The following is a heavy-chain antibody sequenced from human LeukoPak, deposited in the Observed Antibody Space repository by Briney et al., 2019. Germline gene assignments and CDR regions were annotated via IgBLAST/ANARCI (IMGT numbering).Heavy chain of an antibody. V-gene: IGHV3-23*01. CDR2: ISSSGSNT. CDR1: GFTFRSYA. Sequence: GGSLRLSCAASGFTFRSYAMNWVRQAPGKGLEWVSAISSSGSNTYYADSVKGRFTISRDNSKNTLYLQMRSLRAEDTAVYYCAKDLSNWNYGGGDSWGQGTLVTVSS. CDR3: AKDLSNWNYGGGDS. J-gene: IGHJ4*02. D-gene: IGHD1-7*01.